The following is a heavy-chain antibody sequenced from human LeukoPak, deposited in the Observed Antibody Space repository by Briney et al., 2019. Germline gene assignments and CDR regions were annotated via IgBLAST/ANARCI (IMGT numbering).Heavy chain of an antibody. CDR1: GGSFSGYY. Sequence: SETLSLTCAVYGGSFSGYYWSWIRQPPGKGLEWIGEINHSGSTNYNPSLKSRVTISVDTSKNQFSLKLSSVTAADTAVYYCARGEVVVFLSNEYYYYYMDVWGKGTTDTVSS. CDR3: ARGEVVVFLSNEYYYYYMDV. CDR2: INHSGST. V-gene: IGHV4-34*01. J-gene: IGHJ6*03. D-gene: IGHD2-15*01.